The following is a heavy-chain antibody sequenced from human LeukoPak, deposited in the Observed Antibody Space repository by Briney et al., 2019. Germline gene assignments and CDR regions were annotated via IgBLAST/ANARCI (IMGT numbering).Heavy chain of an antibody. CDR1: GFIFSSSG. V-gene: IGHV3-30*18. CDR2: ISYDGSEK. J-gene: IGHJ3*01. D-gene: IGHD2-15*01. Sequence: PGGSLRLSCTVSGFIFSSSGIHWVRQAPGKGLVWVAGISYDGSEKYYADSVKGRFTISRDNSKNTLNLQMNSLRTEDTAVYYCAKPRDIDSWAFDVWGQGTMVTVS. CDR3: AKPRDIDSWAFDV.